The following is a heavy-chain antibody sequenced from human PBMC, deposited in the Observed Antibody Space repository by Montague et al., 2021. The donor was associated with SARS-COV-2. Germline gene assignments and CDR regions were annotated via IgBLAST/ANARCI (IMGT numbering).Heavy chain of an antibody. CDR1: GVSVNNYY. V-gene: IGHV4-59*02. J-gene: IGHJ3*01. Sequence: SETLSLTCSVSGVSVNNYYWAWIRLTPGKGLEWNGDIYYTGSTNYNPSLRNRITISIDTSANQFSLKLRSVTPADTAVYYCVRDFYDTSDYFQGTFDVWGHGTVVSVSS. CDR3: VRDFYDTSDYFQGTFDV. CDR2: IYYTGST. D-gene: IGHD3-22*01.